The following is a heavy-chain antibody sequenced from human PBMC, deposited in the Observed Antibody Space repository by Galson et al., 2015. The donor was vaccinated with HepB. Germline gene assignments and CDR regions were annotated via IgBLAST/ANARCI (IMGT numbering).Heavy chain of an antibody. CDR1: GGSISSYY. CDR3: ARDQVRGYGMDV. D-gene: IGHD4/OR15-4a*01. Sequence: SETLSLTCTVSGGSISSYYWSWIRQPPGKGLEWIGYIYYSGSTNYNPSLKSRVTISVDTSKNQFSLKLSSVTAADTAVYYCARDQVRGYGMDVWGQGTTVTVSS. V-gene: IGHV4-59*01. CDR2: IYYSGST. J-gene: IGHJ6*02.